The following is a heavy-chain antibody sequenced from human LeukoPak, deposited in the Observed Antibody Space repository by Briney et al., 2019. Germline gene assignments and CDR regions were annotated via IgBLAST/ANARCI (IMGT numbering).Heavy chain of an antibody. CDR1: GGSFSGYY. CDR2: INHSGST. D-gene: IGHD3-3*02. CDR3: ARGISSFDY. V-gene: IGHV4-34*01. J-gene: IGHJ4*02. Sequence: SETLSLTCAVYGGSFSGYYWSWLRQPPGKGLDGIGEINHSGSTNYNPSLKSRVTISVDTSKNQFSLKLSSVTAADTAVYYCARGISSFDYWGQGTLVTVSS.